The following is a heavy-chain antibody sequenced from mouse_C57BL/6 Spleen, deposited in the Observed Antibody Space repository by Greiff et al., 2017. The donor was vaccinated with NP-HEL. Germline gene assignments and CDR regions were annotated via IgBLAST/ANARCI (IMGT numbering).Heavy chain of an antibody. V-gene: IGHV5-6*01. CDR2: ISRGGSYT. D-gene: IGHD1-1*01. CDR3: SRGAVVAADYAIDY. J-gene: IGHJ4*01. CDR1: GFTFSSYG. Sequence: EVQVVESGGDLVKPGGSLKLSCAASGFTFSSYGMSWVSQTPDKRLEWVATISRGGSYTYYPDSVKGRFTISRDNAKNTLYLQMSRLKSEDTAMYYCSRGAVVAADYAIDYWGQGTSVTVSS.